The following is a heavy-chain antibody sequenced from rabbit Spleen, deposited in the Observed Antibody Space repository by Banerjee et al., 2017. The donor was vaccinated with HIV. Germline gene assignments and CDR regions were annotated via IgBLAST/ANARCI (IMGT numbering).Heavy chain of an antibody. CDR2: IYVGRGST. CDR3: ARDSGSSFSSYGMDL. Sequence: QEQLKETGGGLVQPEGSLTLTCTASGFTISSYYYMCWVRQAPGKGLEWIGCIYVGRGSTHYANWAKGRVTMYKTSSTTVTLQLTSLTAADTAAYFCARDSGSSFSSYGMDLWGQGTLVTVS. D-gene: IGHD8-1*01. CDR1: GFTISSYYY. J-gene: IGHJ6*01. V-gene: IGHV1S45*01.